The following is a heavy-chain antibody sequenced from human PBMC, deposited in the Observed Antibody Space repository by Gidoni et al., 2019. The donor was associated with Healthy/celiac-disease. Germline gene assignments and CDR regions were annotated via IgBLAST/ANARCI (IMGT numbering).Heavy chain of an antibody. CDR3: AKDKGSSWYHYYGMDV. J-gene: IGHJ6*02. CDR2: ISWNSGSI. D-gene: IGHD6-13*01. V-gene: IGHV3-9*01. Sequence: EVQLVESGGGLVQPGRSLRLSCAASGFTFDDYAMHWVRQAPGKGLEWVSGISWNSGSIGYADSVKGRFTISRDNAKNSLYLQMNSLRAEDTALYYCAKDKGSSWYHYYGMDVWGQGTTVTVSS. CDR1: GFTFDDYA.